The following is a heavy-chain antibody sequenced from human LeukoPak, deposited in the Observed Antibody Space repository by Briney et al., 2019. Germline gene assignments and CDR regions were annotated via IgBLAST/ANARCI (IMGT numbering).Heavy chain of an antibody. J-gene: IGHJ3*02. V-gene: IGHV4-31*03. D-gene: IGHD1-1*01. CDR3: ARAVVPERNDAFDI. CDR1: GGSISSGGYY. Sequence: SETLSLTCTASGGSISSGGYYWSWIRQHPGKGLEWIGYIYYSGSTYYNPSLKSRVTISVDTSKNQFSLKLSSVTAADTAVYYCARAVVPERNDAFDIWGQGTMVTVSS. CDR2: IYYSGST.